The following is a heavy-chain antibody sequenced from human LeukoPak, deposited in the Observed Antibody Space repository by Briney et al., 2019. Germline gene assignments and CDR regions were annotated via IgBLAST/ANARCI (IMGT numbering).Heavy chain of an antibody. CDR2: ISAYNGNT. J-gene: IGHJ5*02. CDR3: ARDPITIFGVVIPYNWFDP. CDR1: GYTFTSYG. V-gene: IGHV1-18*01. Sequence: AASVKVSCKASGYTFTSYGISWVRQAPGQGLEWMGWISAYNGNTNYAQKLQGRVTMTTDTSTSTAYMELRSLRSDDTAVYYCARDPITIFGVVIPYNWFDPWGQGTLVTVSS. D-gene: IGHD3-3*01.